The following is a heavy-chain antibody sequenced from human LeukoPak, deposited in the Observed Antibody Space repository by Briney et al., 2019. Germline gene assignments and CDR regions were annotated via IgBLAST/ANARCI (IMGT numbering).Heavy chain of an antibody. D-gene: IGHD2-2*01. CDR2: INPNSGAT. Sequence: ASVKVSCKASGYTFTGYYMHWVRQAPGRGLEWMGWINPNSGATNYAQNFQGRVTMTRDTSISTAYMELSRLRSDDTAVYYCARYCSSTSCYGIDYWGQGTLVTVSS. CDR3: ARYCSSTSCYGIDY. J-gene: IGHJ4*02. CDR1: GYTFTGYY. V-gene: IGHV1-2*02.